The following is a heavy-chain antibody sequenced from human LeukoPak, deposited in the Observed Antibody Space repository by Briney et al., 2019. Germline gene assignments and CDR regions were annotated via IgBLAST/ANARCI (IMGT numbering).Heavy chain of an antibody. Sequence: SETLSLTCTVSGSSISSYYWSWIRQPPGKGLEWIGYIYYSGSTNYNPSLKSRVTISVDTSKNQFSLKLSSVTAADTAVYYCARDGGADGGYYYGMDVWGQGTTVTVSS. V-gene: IGHV4-59*01. J-gene: IGHJ6*02. CDR2: IYYSGST. CDR3: ARDGGADGGYYYGMDV. D-gene: IGHD3-10*01. CDR1: GSSISSYY.